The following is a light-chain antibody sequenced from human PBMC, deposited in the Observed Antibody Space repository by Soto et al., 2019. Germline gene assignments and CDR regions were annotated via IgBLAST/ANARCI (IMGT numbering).Light chain of an antibody. CDR2: GAS. J-gene: IGKJ1*01. Sequence: EIGLTQSPGTLSLSPGERATLSCRASQSVSSSYLAWYQQKPGQAPRLLIYGASSRATGIPDRFSGSGSGTDFTLTISRLEPEDFAVYYCQKYGSSPRTFGQGTRWIS. V-gene: IGKV3-20*01. CDR3: QKYGSSPRT. CDR1: QSVSSSY.